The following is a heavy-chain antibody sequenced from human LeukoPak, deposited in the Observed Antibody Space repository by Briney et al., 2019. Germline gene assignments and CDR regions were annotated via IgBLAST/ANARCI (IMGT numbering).Heavy chain of an antibody. CDR3: VKDPPPRYSGSPPAY. CDR2: IWYDGSNK. J-gene: IGHJ4*02. D-gene: IGHD1-26*01. Sequence: GGSLRLSCAASGFTFSSYGMHWVRQAPGKGLEWVAVIWYDGSNKYYADSVKGRFTISRDNSKNTLYLQMNSLRAEDTAVYYCVKDPPPRYSGSPPAYWGQGTLVTVSS. CDR1: GFTFSSYG. V-gene: IGHV3-33*06.